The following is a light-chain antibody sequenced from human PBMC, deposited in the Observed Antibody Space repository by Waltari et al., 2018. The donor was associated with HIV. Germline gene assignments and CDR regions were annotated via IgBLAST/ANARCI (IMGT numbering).Light chain of an antibody. CDR3: SSYTSSNTLV. CDR2: EVS. Sequence: QSALTQPASVSGSPGPSITIACTGTSSDVGDSHYVSWYQHHPGEAPKLMIFEVSNRPSGVSNRFSGSKSGNTASLTISGLQAEDEADYYCSSYTSSNTLVFGGGTKLTVL. V-gene: IGLV2-14*01. CDR1: SSDVGDSHY. J-gene: IGLJ2*01.